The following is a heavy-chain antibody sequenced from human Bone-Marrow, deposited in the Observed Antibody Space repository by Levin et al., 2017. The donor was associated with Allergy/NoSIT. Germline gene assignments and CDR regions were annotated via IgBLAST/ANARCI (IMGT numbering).Heavy chain of an antibody. CDR1: GFTFSVHW. CDR3: ASGFSFAFDN. J-gene: IGHJ4*02. Sequence: LSLTCAASGFTFSVHWMNWVRQIPGKGLEWVAKINKDGTEEYYVESVKGRFIISRDNAQKSLFLQMNNLRVEDTALYYCASGFSFAFDNWGQGTLVTVSS. V-gene: IGHV3-7*01. CDR2: INKDGTEE. D-gene: IGHD3-10*01.